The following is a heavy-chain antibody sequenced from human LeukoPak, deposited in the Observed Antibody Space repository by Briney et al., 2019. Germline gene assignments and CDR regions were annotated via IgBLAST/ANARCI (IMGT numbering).Heavy chain of an antibody. D-gene: IGHD5-18*01. CDR3: AKGECIQFQLYYFDY. CDR1: SFTVGIYS. V-gene: IGHV3-23*01. J-gene: IGHJ4*02. Sequence: GGSLRLSYAAASFTVGIYSMGWARQAPGKGLEWVSAISSSGGSTYYADSVKGRFTISRDNSKNTLYLQMNSLRAEDTAVYYCAKGECIQFQLYYFDYWGQGTLVTVSS. CDR2: ISSSGGST.